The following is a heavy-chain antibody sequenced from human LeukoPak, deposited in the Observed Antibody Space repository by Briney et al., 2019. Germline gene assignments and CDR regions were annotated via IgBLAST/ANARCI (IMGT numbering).Heavy chain of an antibody. V-gene: IGHV3-20*04. D-gene: IGHD3-22*01. J-gene: IGHJ1*01. CDR3: AKSGSSGLLWYFQH. Sequence: GGSLRLSCAASGFTFDNYGINWVRQAPGKGLEWVSRIHWNGGRTGYADSVKGRFTISRDNSKNTLYLQMNSLRAEDTAVYYCAKSGSSGLLWYFQHWGQGTLVTVSS. CDR2: IHWNGGRT. CDR1: GFTFDNYG.